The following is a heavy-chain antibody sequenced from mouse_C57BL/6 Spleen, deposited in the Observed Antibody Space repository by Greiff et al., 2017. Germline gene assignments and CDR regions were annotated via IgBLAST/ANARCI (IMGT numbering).Heavy chain of an antibody. CDR1: GFTFSDYG. J-gene: IGHJ4*01. D-gene: IGHD2-5*01. CDR2: ISSGSSTI. CDR3: ARRYSNYYAMDY. Sequence: EVQVVESGGGLVKPGGSLKLSCAASGFTFSDYGMHWVRQAPEKGLEWVAYISSGSSTIYYADTVKGRVTISRDKAKNTLFLQMTSMRSEDTAMYYCARRYSNYYAMDYWGQGTSVTVSS. V-gene: IGHV5-17*01.